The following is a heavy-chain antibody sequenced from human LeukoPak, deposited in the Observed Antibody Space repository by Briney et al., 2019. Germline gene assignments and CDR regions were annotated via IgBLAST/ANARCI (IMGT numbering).Heavy chain of an antibody. V-gene: IGHV4-39*01. J-gene: IGHJ5*02. CDR1: GGSITTTTYY. CDR3: ARTRGFGELWGEGFDR. CDR2: SYYSGNT. D-gene: IGHD3-10*01. Sequence: SETLSLTCTLSGGSITTTTYYWGWIRPPPGKGLEWIGSSYYSGNTYYNPSLKSRLTTSINTYRKQFSLKLSPVPAADSAVYYGARTRGFGELWGEGFDRWGQGTLVTVSS.